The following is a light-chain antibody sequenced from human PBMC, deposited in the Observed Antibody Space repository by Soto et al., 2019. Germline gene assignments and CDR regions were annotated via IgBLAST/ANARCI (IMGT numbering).Light chain of an antibody. V-gene: IGLV2-14*02. CDR2: EGN. CDR1: GSDVGSYDL. Sequence: QSVLTQPASVSGSPGQSVTISCTGTGSDVGSYDLVSWYQHYPGKAPKLIIYEGNKRPSGVSSRFSGSKSGYTASLTVSGLQAEDEADYYCSSYTSSSSDVFGTGTKVTVL. J-gene: IGLJ1*01. CDR3: SSYTSSSSDV.